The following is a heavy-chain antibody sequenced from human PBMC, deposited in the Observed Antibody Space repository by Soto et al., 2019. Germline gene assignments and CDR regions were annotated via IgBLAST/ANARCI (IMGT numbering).Heavy chain of an antibody. CDR2: ISSGGSA. CDR3: ARDAYPNWFDF. D-gene: IGHD2-8*01. J-gene: IGHJ5*01. V-gene: IGHV4-61*02. CDR1: GGSISSGDFY. Sequence: PSETLSLTCTVSGGSISSGDFYWTWIRQPAGKGLEWIGRISSGGSAIYNPSLKSRVTISVDTSKNQFSLRLTSVTAADTAVYFCARDAYPNWFDFWGQGTLVTVSS.